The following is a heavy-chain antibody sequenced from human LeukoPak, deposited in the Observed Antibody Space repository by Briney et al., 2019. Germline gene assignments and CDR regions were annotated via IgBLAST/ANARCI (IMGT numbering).Heavy chain of an antibody. D-gene: IGHD4-17*01. CDR3: ARKSEDYGDYVLPDDY. Sequence: GASVKVSCKASGYTFTSYGISWVRQAPGQGHEWMGWISAYNGNTNYAQKLQGRVTMTTDTSTSTAYMELRSLRSDDTAVYYCARKSEDYGDYVLPDDYWGQGTLVTVSS. V-gene: IGHV1-18*01. CDR1: GYTFTSYG. J-gene: IGHJ4*02. CDR2: ISAYNGNT.